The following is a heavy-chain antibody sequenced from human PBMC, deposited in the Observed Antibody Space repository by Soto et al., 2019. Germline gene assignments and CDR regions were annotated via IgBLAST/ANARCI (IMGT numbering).Heavy chain of an antibody. CDR1: GGTFSSYT. D-gene: IGHD2-2*01. CDR3: ARPYCSSTSCLGENWFDP. Sequence: SVKVSCKASGGTFSSYTISWVRQAPGQGLEWMGRIIPILGIANYAQKFQGRVTITADKSTSTAYMELSSLRSEDTAVYYCARPYCSSTSCLGENWFDPWGQGTLVTVSS. J-gene: IGHJ5*02. CDR2: IIPILGIA. V-gene: IGHV1-69*02.